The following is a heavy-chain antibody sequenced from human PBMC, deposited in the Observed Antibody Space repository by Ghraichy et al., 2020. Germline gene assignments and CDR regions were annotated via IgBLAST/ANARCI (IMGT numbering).Heavy chain of an antibody. D-gene: IGHD4-23*01. Sequence: GGSLRLSCAASGFTFSTCWMSWVRQAPGKGLEWVANIKEDGSEKYYVDSVKDRFTISRDNAKNSLFLHMNSLRAEDTGVYYCARDPPNYDGVNWFDPRGQGTLVTVSS. CDR3: ARDPPNYDGVNWFDP. CDR1: GFTFSTCW. J-gene: IGHJ5*02. V-gene: IGHV3-7*01. CDR2: IKEDGSEK.